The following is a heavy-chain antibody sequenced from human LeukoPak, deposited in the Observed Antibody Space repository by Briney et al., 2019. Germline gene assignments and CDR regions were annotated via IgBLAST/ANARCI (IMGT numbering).Heavy chain of an antibody. V-gene: IGHV3-48*03. J-gene: IGHJ6*04. Sequence: GSLRLSCAASGFTFSSYEMNWVRQAQGKGLEWVSYISSSGSTIYYADSVKGRFTISRDNSKNSLYLQMNSLRAEDTAVYYCAELGITMIGGVWGKGTTVTISS. CDR2: ISSSGSTI. CDR1: GFTFSSYE. D-gene: IGHD3-10*02. CDR3: AELGITMIGGV.